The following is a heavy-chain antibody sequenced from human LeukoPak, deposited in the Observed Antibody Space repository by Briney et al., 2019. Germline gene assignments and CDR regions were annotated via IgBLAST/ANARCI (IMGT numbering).Heavy chain of an antibody. CDR1: GGSISPYY. D-gene: IGHD5-18*01. CDR3: ARDLQHSYGRSLAY. CDR2: IYNSGST. V-gene: IGHV4-59*01. J-gene: IGHJ4*02. Sequence: PSETLSLTCAVSGGSISPYYWSWIRQPPGKGLECIGNIYNSGSTNYNPSLRSRVTISVDTSKNQFSLKLSSLTAADTAVYYCARDLQHSYGRSLAYWGQGTLVTVSS.